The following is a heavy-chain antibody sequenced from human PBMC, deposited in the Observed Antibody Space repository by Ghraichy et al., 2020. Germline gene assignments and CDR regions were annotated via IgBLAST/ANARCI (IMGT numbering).Heavy chain of an antibody. CDR2: IYYSGST. D-gene: IGHD6-19*01. Sequence: SETLPLTCTVSGGSISSSSYYWGWIRQPPGKGLEWIGSIYYSGSTYYNPSLKSRVTISVDTSKNQFSLKLSSVTAADTAVYYCARLLTQYSSGWYGYYYYYMDVWGKGTTVTVSS. CDR3: ARLLTQYSSGWYGYYYYYMDV. CDR1: GGSISSSSYY. J-gene: IGHJ6*03. V-gene: IGHV4-39*07.